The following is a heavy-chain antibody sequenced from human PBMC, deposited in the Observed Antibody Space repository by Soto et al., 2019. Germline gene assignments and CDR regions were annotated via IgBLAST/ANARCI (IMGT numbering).Heavy chain of an antibody. CDR2: TYYRSKWYN. Sequence: SQTLSLTCAISGDSVSGNSATWNWIRQSPSRGLEWLGRTYYRSKWYNEFAVSVKGRITINPDTSKNQFSLQLSSVTPEDTAVYYCARGRDGVELPVFDPWAQGTLVTVSS. CDR1: GDSVSGNSAT. J-gene: IGHJ5*02. D-gene: IGHD1-7*01. V-gene: IGHV6-1*01. CDR3: ARGRDGVELPVFDP.